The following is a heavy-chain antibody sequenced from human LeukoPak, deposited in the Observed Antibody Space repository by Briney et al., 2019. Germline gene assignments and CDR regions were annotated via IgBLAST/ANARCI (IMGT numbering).Heavy chain of an antibody. CDR1: GFTFSSYW. D-gene: IGHD3-10*01. CDR3: ARDRTTMVRGTTSYYYYMDV. J-gene: IGHJ6*03. Sequence: PGGSLRLSCAASGFTFSSYWMSWVRQAPGKGLEWVANIKQDGSEKYYVDSVEGRFTISRDNAKNSLFLQMNSLRAEDTAVYYCARDRTTMVRGTTSYYYYMDVWGKGTTVTISS. V-gene: IGHV3-7*01. CDR2: IKQDGSEK.